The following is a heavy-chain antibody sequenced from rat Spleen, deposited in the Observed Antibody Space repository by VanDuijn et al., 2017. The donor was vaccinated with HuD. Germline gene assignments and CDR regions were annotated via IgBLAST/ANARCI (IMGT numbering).Heavy chain of an antibody. Sequence: EVQLVESGGGLVQPGRSLKLSCAASGFTFSDFPMAWVRQAPTEGLEWVATISTSGVSTYYRDSVKGRVTISRDNARNTLYLQMDSLRSEDTATYYCTRGRIRGTGWFAYWGQGTLVTVSS. V-gene: IGHV5-46*01. CDR1: GFTFSDFP. CDR2: ISTSGVST. J-gene: IGHJ3*01. D-gene: IGHD4-3*01. CDR3: TRGRIRGTGWFAY.